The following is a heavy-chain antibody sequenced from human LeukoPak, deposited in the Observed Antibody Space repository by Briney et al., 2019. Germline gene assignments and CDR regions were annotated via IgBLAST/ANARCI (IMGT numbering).Heavy chain of an antibody. D-gene: IGHD3-22*01. V-gene: IGHV3-53*01. Sequence: GRSLRLSCAASGFTVSSNYMSWVSQAPGKGLEWVAVIYSGGSTYYSDSVKGRFTISRDNSTNTLYLQMNSLRAEDTAVYYCARGYYYDSSGFDYWGQGTLVTASS. CDR1: GFTVSSNY. J-gene: IGHJ4*02. CDR3: ARGYYYDSSGFDY. CDR2: IYSGGST.